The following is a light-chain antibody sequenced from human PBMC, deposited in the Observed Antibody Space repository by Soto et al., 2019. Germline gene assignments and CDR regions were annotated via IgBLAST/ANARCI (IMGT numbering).Light chain of an antibody. Sequence: QSVLTQPPSASGTPGQRVTISCSGNTSNIGRSTVSWYQQFPGAAPKLLIYGNTQRPLGVPVRFSGSKSDTSASLAISVLQSEDEADYYCATWNDGVFVFGIGTKLTVL. CDR1: TSNIGRST. V-gene: IGLV1-44*01. CDR2: GNT. J-gene: IGLJ1*01. CDR3: ATWNDGVFV.